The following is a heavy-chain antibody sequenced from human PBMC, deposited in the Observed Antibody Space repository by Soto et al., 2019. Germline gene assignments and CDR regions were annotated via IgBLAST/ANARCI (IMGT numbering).Heavy chain of an antibody. D-gene: IGHD3-10*01. CDR3: ARADGGGVGGEIISPPSCDY. CDR2: TTVGHGNT. J-gene: IGHJ4*02. Sequence: ASVKVSCKASGYSFSNYAIHWVRQAPGQGPEWMGWTTVGHGNTKYSPKFQGRLSFTRDPSATTAYMQLTSLRSEDTAVYYCARADGGGVGGEIISPPSCDYWGQGTWVTVSS. V-gene: IGHV1-3*01. CDR1: GYSFSNYA.